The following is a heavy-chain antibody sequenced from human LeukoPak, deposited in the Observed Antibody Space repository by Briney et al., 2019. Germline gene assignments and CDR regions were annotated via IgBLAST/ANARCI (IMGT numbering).Heavy chain of an antibody. CDR3: ARDHSRLEGGTTFWWLDP. CDR2: INAGNGNT. V-gene: IGHV1-3*01. J-gene: IGHJ5*02. Sequence: GASVKVSCKASGYTFTSYAMHWVRQAPGQRLEWMGWINAGNGNTKYSQNFQGRVTFISNTSATTAFMELSSLRSEDAAVYYCARDHSRLEGGTTFWWLDPWGQGTLVTVSS. D-gene: IGHD1-26*01. CDR1: GYTFTSYA.